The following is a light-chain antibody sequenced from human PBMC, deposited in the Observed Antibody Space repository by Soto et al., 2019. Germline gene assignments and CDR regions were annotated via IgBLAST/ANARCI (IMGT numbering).Light chain of an antibody. J-gene: IGLJ1*01. Sequence: SSLTQPPSVSGSRGQRVNISCSGNSSKIGPGYDVHWYQQLPGTAPKLVIFVNTDRPSGVPDRFSGSKSGTSASLVITGLQAEDEADYYCQSYDSSLSGSFVFGTGTKVTVL. CDR2: VNT. CDR3: QSYDSSLSGSFV. CDR1: SSKIGPGYD. V-gene: IGLV1-40*01.